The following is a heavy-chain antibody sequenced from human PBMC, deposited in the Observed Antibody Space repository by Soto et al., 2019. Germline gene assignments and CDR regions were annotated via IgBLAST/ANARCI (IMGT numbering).Heavy chain of an antibody. D-gene: IGHD3-3*01. CDR1: GDSVTSTSYY. CDR2: SYYNGDT. Sequence: SETLSLTCTVSGDSVTSTSYYWSWVRQSPGRGLEWLGYSYYNGDTNYNPSLKSRVTISVDTSKNQFSLKLTSLTAADTGVYYCAREGGVLRLSNWFDSWGQGIQVTVSS. CDR3: AREGGVLRLSNWFDS. V-gene: IGHV4-61*01. J-gene: IGHJ5*01.